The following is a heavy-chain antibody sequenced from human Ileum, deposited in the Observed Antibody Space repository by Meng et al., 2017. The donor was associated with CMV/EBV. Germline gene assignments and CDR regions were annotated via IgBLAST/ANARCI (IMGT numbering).Heavy chain of an antibody. CDR1: GFTFSSYA. Sequence: SGFTFSSYAMRWVRQAPGKGLEWVSAISGSGGSTYYADSVKGRFTISRDNSKNTLYLQMNSLRAEDTAVYYCAKGTDVWLPRLLPDYWGQGTLVTVSS. J-gene: IGHJ4*02. CDR3: AKGTDVWLPRLLPDY. CDR2: ISGSGGST. D-gene: IGHD6-19*01. V-gene: IGHV3-23*01.